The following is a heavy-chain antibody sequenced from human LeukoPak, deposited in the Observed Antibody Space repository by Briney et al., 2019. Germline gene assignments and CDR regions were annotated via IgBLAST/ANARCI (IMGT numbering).Heavy chain of an antibody. CDR2: IYHSGST. J-gene: IGHJ5*02. CDR1: GGSISSGGYS. D-gene: IGHD5-12*01. V-gene: IGHV4-30-2*01. Sequence: SQTLSLTCAVSGGSISSGGYSWSWIRQPPGKGLEWIGYIYHSGSTYYNPSLKSRVTISVDKSKNQFSLKLSSVTAADTAVYYCARGGSDSGYDRKNWFDPWGQGTLVTVSS. CDR3: ARGGSDSGYDRKNWFDP.